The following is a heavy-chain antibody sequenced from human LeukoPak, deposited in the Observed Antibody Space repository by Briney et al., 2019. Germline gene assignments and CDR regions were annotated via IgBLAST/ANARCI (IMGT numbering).Heavy chain of an antibody. CDR2: ISDHGRIE. CDR1: GFTFSGFG. J-gene: IGHJ4*02. CDR3: AREISSSSSFDY. Sequence: GRSLRLSCAASGFTFSGFGMHWVRQAPGKGLEWVAVISDHGRIEYYAASVKGRFTISRDNAKNSLYLQMNSLRAEDTAVYYCAREISSSSSFDYWGQGTLVTVSS. D-gene: IGHD6-6*01. V-gene: IGHV3-30*03.